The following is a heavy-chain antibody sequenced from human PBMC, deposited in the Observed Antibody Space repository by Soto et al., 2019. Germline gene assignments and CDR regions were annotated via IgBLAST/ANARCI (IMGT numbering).Heavy chain of an antibody. Sequence: EVQLLESGGGLVQPGGSLRLSCAASEFSFGGYAMSWVRQAPGKGLEWVSSISGSGASAFYAASVRGRFTISRDNTGNTVSLQMNSLRAEATALYYCAKGSRGYTTCYFDYWGQGTRITVSS. D-gene: IGHD5-18*01. CDR1: EFSFGGYA. CDR2: ISGSGASA. V-gene: IGHV3-23*01. J-gene: IGHJ4*02. CDR3: AKGSRGYTTCYFDY.